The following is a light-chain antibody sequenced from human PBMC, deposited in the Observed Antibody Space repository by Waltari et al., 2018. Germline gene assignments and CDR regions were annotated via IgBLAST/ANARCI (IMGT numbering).Light chain of an antibody. Sequence: SFVLTQPPSVSVSPGQTARITCSGEALSSQYSYWYQQRPGQAPLLLIFKDKERPSGIPERFSGSSSGTTVTLTITSVQAEDEADYFCQSADTSIANVVFGGGTKLTVL. J-gene: IGLJ3*02. CDR1: ALSSQY. CDR2: KDK. CDR3: QSADTSIANVV. V-gene: IGLV3-25*03.